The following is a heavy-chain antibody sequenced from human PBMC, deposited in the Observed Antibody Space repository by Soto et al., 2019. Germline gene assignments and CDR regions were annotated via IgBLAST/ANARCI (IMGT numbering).Heavy chain of an antibody. V-gene: IGHV5-51*01. CDR1: GYSFTSYW. CDR2: IYPGDSDT. D-gene: IGHD2-15*01. J-gene: IGHJ5*02. CDR3: ARSYCSGGSCYSGSPYNWFDP. Sequence: PGESLKISCKGSGYSFTSYWIGWVRQMPGKGLEWMGIIYPGDSDTTYSPSFQGQVTISADKSISTAYLQWSSLKASDTAMYYCARSYCSGGSCYSGSPYNWFDPWGQGTLVTVS.